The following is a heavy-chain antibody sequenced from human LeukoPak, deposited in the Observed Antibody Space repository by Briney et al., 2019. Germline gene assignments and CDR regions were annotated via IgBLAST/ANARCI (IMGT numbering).Heavy chain of an antibody. V-gene: IGHV4-4*09. J-gene: IGHJ5*02. Sequence: SETLSLTCTVSGGSISSYYWSWIRQPPGKGLEWIGYIYTSGSTNYNPSLKSRVTISVDTSKNQFSLKLSSVTAADTAVYYCAGGEKEYYDSWSGSGGPWFDPWGQGTLVTVSS. CDR2: IYTSGST. D-gene: IGHD3-3*01. CDR1: GGSISSYY. CDR3: AGGEKEYYDSWSGSGGPWFDP.